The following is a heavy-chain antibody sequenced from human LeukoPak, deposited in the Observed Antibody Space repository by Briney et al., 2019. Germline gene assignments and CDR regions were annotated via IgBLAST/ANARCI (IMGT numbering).Heavy chain of an antibody. V-gene: IGHV1-2*02. CDR2: INPNSGGT. CDR3: ARDRGDHYYYMDV. Sequence: ASVKVSXKASGYTFTGYHMHWVRQAPGQGLEWMGWINPNSGGTNYAQKFQGRVTMTRDTSISTAYMELSRLRSDDTAVYYCARDRGDHYYYMDVWGKGTTVTVSS. CDR1: GYTFTGYH. J-gene: IGHJ6*03.